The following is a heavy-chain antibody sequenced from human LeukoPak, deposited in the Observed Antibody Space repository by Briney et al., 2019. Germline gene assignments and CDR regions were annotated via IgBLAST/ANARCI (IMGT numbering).Heavy chain of an antibody. CDR1: GFTFRTYG. J-gene: IGHJ4*02. V-gene: IGHV3-30*12. D-gene: IGHD6-13*01. Sequence: PGGSLGLSCAASGFTFRTYGMHWVRQAPGKGLEWVAVISYDGSNKYYADSVEGRFTISRDNSKNTLYLQMNSLRAEDTAVYYCARSSGKGIAAAKGFDYWGQGTLVTVSS. CDR3: ARSSGKGIAAAKGFDY. CDR2: ISYDGSNK.